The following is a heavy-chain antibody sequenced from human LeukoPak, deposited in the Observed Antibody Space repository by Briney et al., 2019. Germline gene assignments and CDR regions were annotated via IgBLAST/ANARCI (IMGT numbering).Heavy chain of an antibody. D-gene: IGHD4-23*01. J-gene: IGHJ5*02. CDR1: GFTFSSYE. CDR3: VRDYGGRGGA. CDR2: ISSIGTTT. Sequence: GGSLRLSCAASGFTFSSYEMNWVRQAPGKGLEWVSYISSIGTTTYYADSVRGRFTIPRDNARNSLYLQLNSLRAEDTAVYFCVRDYGGRGGAWGQGTLVTVSS. V-gene: IGHV3-48*03.